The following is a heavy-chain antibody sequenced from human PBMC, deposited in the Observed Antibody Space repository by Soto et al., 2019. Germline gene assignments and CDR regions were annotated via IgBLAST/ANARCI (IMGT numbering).Heavy chain of an antibody. D-gene: IGHD2-8*01. Sequence: SVKVSCKTSGFTFSKSSVQWMRQARGQRLEWIGWVVVGSDNTRYAQNFQDRVTITRDTSNNQLSLQLNSVTPDDTAVYYCARLIGNSWLDSWGQGTLVTVSS. CDR1: GFTFSKSS. V-gene: IGHV1-58*01. CDR3: ARLIGNSWLDS. CDR2: VVVGSDNT. J-gene: IGHJ5*01.